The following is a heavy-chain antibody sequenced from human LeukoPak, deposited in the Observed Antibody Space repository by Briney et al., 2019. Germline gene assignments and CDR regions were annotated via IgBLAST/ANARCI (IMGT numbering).Heavy chain of an antibody. CDR2: ISSSGSYI. Sequence: GGSLRLSCAASGFTFSTYSMNWVRQAPGKGLEWVSSISSSGSYIYYADSVKGRFTISRDNAKNSLYLQMNSLRAEDTAVYYCARGTMFPYYFDYWGQGTLVTVSS. CDR1: GFTFSTYS. V-gene: IGHV3-21*01. D-gene: IGHD3-10*02. CDR3: ARGTMFPYYFDY. J-gene: IGHJ4*02.